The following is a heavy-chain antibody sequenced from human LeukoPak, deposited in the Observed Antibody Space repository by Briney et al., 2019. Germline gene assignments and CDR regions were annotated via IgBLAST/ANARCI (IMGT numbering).Heavy chain of an antibody. CDR3: ASSLGDCSGGSCYQS. J-gene: IGHJ4*02. CDR1: GGTFSSYT. Sequence: ASVKVSCKASGGTFSSYTISWVRQAPGQGLEWMGRIIPILGIANYAQKFQGRVTITADKSTSTAYMELSSLRSEDMAVYYCASSLGDCSGGSCYQSWGQGTLVTVSS. V-gene: IGHV1-69*02. CDR2: IIPILGIA. D-gene: IGHD2-15*01.